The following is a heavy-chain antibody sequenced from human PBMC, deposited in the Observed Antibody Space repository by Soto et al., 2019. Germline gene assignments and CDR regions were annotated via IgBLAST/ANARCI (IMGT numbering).Heavy chain of an antibody. CDR1: GYTFTNFG. Sequence: QVQLVQSGAEVKKPGASVKVSCKASGYTFTNFGISWVRQAPGQGLEWMGWISAYNGNTNYAQNFQGRVTMTTDTSTSTASMGLRSLRADDTAVDYCARGGTPMDYWGQGTLVTVPS. V-gene: IGHV1-18*01. D-gene: IGHD3-16*01. CDR2: ISAYNGNT. CDR3: ARGGTPMDY. J-gene: IGHJ4*02.